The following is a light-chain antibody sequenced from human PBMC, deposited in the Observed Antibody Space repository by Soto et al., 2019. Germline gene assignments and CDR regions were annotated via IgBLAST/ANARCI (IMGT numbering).Light chain of an antibody. CDR2: EVS. CDR3: TSETSSTYVV. J-gene: IGLJ2*01. V-gene: IGLV2-14*01. CDR1: SSDVGGYNY. Sequence: QSALTQPASVSGSPGQSITISCTGTSSDVGGYNYVSWYQQHPGKAPKLMIYEVSNRPSGVSNRFSGSKSGNTASLTISGLQAEDEADYYCTSETSSTYVVFGGGTKVTVL.